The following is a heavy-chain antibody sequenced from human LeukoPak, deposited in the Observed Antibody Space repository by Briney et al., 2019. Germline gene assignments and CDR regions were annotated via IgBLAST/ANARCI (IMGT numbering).Heavy chain of an antibody. J-gene: IGHJ4*02. Sequence: GGSLRLSCAASGFTFSSYAMSWVRQAPGKGLEWVSAISGSGGSTYYADSVKGRFTISRDNSKNTLYLQMNSLRAEDTAVYYCAKDLTGGSGSYSARDYWGQGTLVTVSS. CDR2: ISGSGGST. V-gene: IGHV3-23*01. D-gene: IGHD3-10*01. CDR1: GFTFSSYA. CDR3: AKDLTGGSGSYSARDY.